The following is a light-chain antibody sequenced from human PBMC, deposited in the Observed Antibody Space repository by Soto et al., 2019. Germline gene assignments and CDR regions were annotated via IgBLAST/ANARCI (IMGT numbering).Light chain of an antibody. CDR2: WAS. CDR1: QSVLYSSNSQNY. CDR3: QQYYSIPWT. Sequence: IVMTQSPDSLAVSLGERATINCRSSQSVLYSSNSQNYLTWYQQKPGQPPRLLIYWASTRESGVPDRFSGSGSGTDFTLTISSLQAEDVAVYYCQQYYSIPWTFGQGTKVEIK. J-gene: IGKJ1*01. V-gene: IGKV4-1*01.